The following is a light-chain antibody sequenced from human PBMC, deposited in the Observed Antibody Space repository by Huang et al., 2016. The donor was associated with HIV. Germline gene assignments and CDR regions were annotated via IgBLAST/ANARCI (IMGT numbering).Light chain of an antibody. CDR1: QSVLYSSNNKNN. J-gene: IGKJ1*01. V-gene: IGKV4-1*01. CDR2: WAS. CDR3: QQYYSTPWT. Sequence: DIVMTQSPNSLAASLGERATINCKSSQSVLYSSNNKNNLSWYQQKPGQPPRLLIFWASTRESGVPDRFTGSGSGTDFTLTSSSLQAEDVAVYYCQQYYSTPWTFGQGTKVEIK.